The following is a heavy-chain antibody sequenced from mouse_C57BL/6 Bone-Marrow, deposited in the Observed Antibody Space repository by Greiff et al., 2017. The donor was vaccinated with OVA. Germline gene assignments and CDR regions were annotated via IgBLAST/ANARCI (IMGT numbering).Heavy chain of an antibody. J-gene: IGHJ4*01. CDR2: IYPGDGDT. V-gene: IGHV1-80*01. CDR1: GYAFSSYW. Sequence: VQLQESGAELVKPGASVKISCKASGYAFSSYWMNWVKQRPGKGLEWIGQIYPGDGDTNYNGKFKGKATLTADKSSSTAYMQLSSLTSEDSAVYFCAREGCYYGNYCAMDYWGQGTSVTVSS. CDR3: AREGCYYGNYCAMDY. D-gene: IGHD2-1*01.